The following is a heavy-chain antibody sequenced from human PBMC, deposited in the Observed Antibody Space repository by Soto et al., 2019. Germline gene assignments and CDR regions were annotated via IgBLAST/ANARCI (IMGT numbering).Heavy chain of an antibody. CDR2: ISYDGSNK. D-gene: IGHD6-19*01. J-gene: IGHJ3*02. Sequence: PGGSLRLSCAASGFTFSSYGMHWVRQAPGKGLEWVAVISYDGSNKYYADSVKGRFTISRDNSKNSLYLQMNSLRAEDTAVYYCARASTRYSSGWTDAFDIWGQGTMVTVS. CDR1: GFTFSSYG. CDR3: ARASTRYSSGWTDAFDI. V-gene: IGHV3-30*03.